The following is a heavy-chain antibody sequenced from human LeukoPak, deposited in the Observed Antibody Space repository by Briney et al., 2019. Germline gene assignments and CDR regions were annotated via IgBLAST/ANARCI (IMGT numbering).Heavy chain of an antibody. Sequence: GGSLRLSCAASGFTFSSYEMNWVRQAPGKGLEWVSYISSSGSTIYYADSVKGRFTISRDNSKNTLYLQMNSLRAEDTAVYYCAKEGRGSYYPEHFDYWGQGTLVTVSS. D-gene: IGHD1-26*01. V-gene: IGHV3-48*03. CDR2: ISSSGSTI. CDR3: AKEGRGSYYPEHFDY. CDR1: GFTFSSYE. J-gene: IGHJ4*02.